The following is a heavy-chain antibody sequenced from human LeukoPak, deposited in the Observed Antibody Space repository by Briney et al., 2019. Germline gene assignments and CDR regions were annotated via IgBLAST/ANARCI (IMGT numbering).Heavy chain of an antibody. CDR3: ARTPNYYGSGLPHY. D-gene: IGHD3-10*01. CDR2: IWYDGSNK. CDR1: GFTFSSYG. J-gene: IGHJ4*02. Sequence: PGGSLRLSCAASGFTFSSYGMHWVRQAPGKGLEWVAVIWYDGSNKYYADSVKGRFTISRDNSKNTLYLQMNSLRAEDTAVYYCARTPNYYGSGLPHYWGQGTLVTVS. V-gene: IGHV3-33*01.